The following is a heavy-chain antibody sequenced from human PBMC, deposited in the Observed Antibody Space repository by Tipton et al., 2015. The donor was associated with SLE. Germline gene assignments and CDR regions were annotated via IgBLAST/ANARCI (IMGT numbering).Heavy chain of an antibody. J-gene: IGHJ4*02. CDR1: GFTFSSYA. Sequence: SLRLSYAASGFTFSSYAMSWVRQAPGKGLEWVSSMSGSSSSSSSNTYYADSVKGRFTISRDNSKNTLYLQMNSLRAEDTAVYYCAKDSTRRTGYSSGWYSDYWGQGTLVTVSS. CDR2: MSGSSSSSSSNT. CDR3: AKDSTRRTGYSSGWYSDY. V-gene: IGHV3-23*01. D-gene: IGHD6-19*01.